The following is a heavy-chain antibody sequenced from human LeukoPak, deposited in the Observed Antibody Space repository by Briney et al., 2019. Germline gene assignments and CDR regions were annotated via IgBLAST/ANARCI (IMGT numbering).Heavy chain of an antibody. D-gene: IGHD6-19*01. CDR3: AKDLVSGWPEGAFDI. V-gene: IGHV3-74*01. CDR1: GFTFSNYW. CDR2: ISSDGSST. J-gene: IGHJ3*02. Sequence: GGSLRPSCAASGFTFSNYWMHWVRQAPGKGLVWVSRISSDGSSTTYADSVKGRFTISRDNSKNTLYLQMNSLRAEDTAVYYCAKDLVSGWPEGAFDIWGQGTMVTVSS.